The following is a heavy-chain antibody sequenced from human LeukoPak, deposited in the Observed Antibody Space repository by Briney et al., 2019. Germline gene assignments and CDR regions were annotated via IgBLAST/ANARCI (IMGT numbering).Heavy chain of an antibody. CDR1: GYTFTGYY. J-gene: IGHJ4*02. D-gene: IGHD1-7*01. CDR3: ASLSGITGTTPFDY. CDR2: INPNSGGT. V-gene: IGHV1-2*06. Sequence: ASVKVSCKASGYTFTGYYMHWVRQAPGQGLEWMGRINPNSGGTNYAQKFQGRVTMTRDTSISTAYMELSRLRSDDTAVYYRASLSGITGTTPFDYWGQGTLVTVSS.